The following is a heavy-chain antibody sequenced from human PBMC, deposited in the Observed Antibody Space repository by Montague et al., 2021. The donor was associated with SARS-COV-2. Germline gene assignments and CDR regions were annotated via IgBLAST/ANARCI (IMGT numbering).Heavy chain of an antibody. V-gene: IGHV4-59*08. CDR2: VYYNGDT. J-gene: IGHJ3*01. D-gene: IGHD6-19*01. CDR1: GGSTASHY. Sequence: SETLPLTCTVSGGSTASHYWNWIRQSPGKRPEWIGYVYYNGDTKYNPSLQSRVTISIDTSENQFSLRLDSVTAADTAVYFCARGWAFDLWGQGRLVTVSS. CDR3: ARGWAFDL.